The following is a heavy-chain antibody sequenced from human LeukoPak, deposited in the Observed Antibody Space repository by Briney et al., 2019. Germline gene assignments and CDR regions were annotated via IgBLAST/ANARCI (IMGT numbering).Heavy chain of an antibody. D-gene: IGHD5-18*01. CDR3: ARGMGGYSYVWAFDY. CDR1: GGSISSYY. CDR2: IYCSGST. J-gene: IGHJ4*02. Sequence: PSETLSLTCTVSGGSISSYYWSWIRQPPGKGLEWIWYIYCSGSTNYNPSLKSRVTISVDTSKNQFSLKLSSVTAADTAVYYCARGMGGYSYVWAFDYWGQGTLVTVSS. V-gene: IGHV4-59*01.